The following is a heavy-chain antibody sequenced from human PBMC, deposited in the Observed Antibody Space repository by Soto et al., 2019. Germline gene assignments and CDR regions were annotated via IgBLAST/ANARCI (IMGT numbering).Heavy chain of an antibody. V-gene: IGHV3-30-3*01. J-gene: IGHJ4*02. CDR3: ARDRGYPVTTDFDY. CDR1: GFTFSSYA. Sequence: GGSLRLSSAASGFTFSSYAMHWVRQAPGKGLEWVAVITYDGSNKYYADSVKGRFTISRDNSKNTLYLQMNSLRAEDTAVYYCARDRGYPVTTDFDYWGQGTLVTVSS. CDR2: ITYDGSNK. D-gene: IGHD4-17*01.